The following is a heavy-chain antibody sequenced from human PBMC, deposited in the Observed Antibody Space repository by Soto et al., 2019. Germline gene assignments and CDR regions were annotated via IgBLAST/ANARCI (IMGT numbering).Heavy chain of an antibody. D-gene: IGHD4-17*01. CDR2: ISYDGSKK. CDR1: GFTFRNYA. Sequence: GGSLRLSCAASGFTFRNYAMHWVRQAPGKGLEWVVVISYDGSKKYYADSLEGRFTISRDNSNNTLYLQMNSLTDEDTAVYYCVRAPGSATVTTSYVDYWGQGTLVTVSS. J-gene: IGHJ4*02. CDR3: VRAPGSATVTTSYVDY. V-gene: IGHV3-30*03.